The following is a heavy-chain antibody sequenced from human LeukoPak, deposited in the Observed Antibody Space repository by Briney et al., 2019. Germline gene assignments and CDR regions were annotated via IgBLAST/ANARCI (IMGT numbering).Heavy chain of an antibody. J-gene: IGHJ3*02. CDR1: GGSISSYY. V-gene: IGHV4-4*07. D-gene: IGHD2-2*01. CDR3: ARGGYCSSTSCYGDAFDI. Sequence: PSETLSLTCTVSGGSISSYYWSWIRQPAGKGLEWIGRIYTSGSTNYNPSLKSRVTMSVDTSKNQFSLKLSSVTAADTAVYYYARGGYCSSTSCYGDAFDIWGQGTMVTVSS. CDR2: IYTSGST.